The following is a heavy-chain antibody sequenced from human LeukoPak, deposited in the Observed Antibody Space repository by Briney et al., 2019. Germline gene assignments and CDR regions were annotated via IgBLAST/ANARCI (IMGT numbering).Heavy chain of an antibody. CDR3: VSGSGWYMDY. J-gene: IGHJ4*02. D-gene: IGHD6-19*01. Sequence: GGSLRLSCAASGFTFSNFWMNWVRQAPGKGLEWVANIKKDGSEKYYVDSVKGRFTISRDNAKNSLYLQMNSLRAEDTAVYYCVSGSGWYMDYWGQGALVTVSS. CDR1: GFTFSNFW. CDR2: IKKDGSEK. V-gene: IGHV3-7*03.